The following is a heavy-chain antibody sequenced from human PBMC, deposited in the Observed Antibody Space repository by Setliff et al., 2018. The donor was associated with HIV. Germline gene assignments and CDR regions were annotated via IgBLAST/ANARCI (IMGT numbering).Heavy chain of an antibody. CDR1: SGSISSSIFY. D-gene: IGHD5-18*01. J-gene: IGHJ3*02. Sequence: PSETLSLTCTVSSGSISSSIFYWGWIRQPPGKGLEWIGSIYYSGSTYYNPSLKSRVTISLDTSKNRFSLKLSSVTAADTAVYYCARGKGYSYGLMSAFDIWGQGTMVTVSS. CDR2: IYYSGST. V-gene: IGHV4-39*07. CDR3: ARGKGYSYGLMSAFDI.